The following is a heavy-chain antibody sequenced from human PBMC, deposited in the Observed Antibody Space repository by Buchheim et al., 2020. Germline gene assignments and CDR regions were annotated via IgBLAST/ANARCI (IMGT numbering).Heavy chain of an antibody. Sequence: QVQLVQSGAEVKKPGASVKVSCKASGYTFTSDDINWVRQATGQGLEWMGWMNPNSGNTGYAQKFQGRVTMTRNTSISTAYMELSSLRAEDTAVYYCARGGFGSSGWRYYYYYYGMDVWGQGTT. J-gene: IGHJ6*02. CDR1: GYTFTSDD. CDR2: MNPNSGNT. D-gene: IGHD6-19*01. CDR3: ARGGFGSSGWRYYYYYYGMDV. V-gene: IGHV1-8*01.